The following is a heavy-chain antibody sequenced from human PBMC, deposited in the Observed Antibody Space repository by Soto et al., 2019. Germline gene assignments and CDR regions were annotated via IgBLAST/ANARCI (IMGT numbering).Heavy chain of an antibody. J-gene: IGHJ4*02. V-gene: IGHV3-30-3*01. CDR2: ISYDGRNK. CDR3: AREQRDGYNPAFDY. D-gene: IGHD5-12*01. CDR1: GFTFSSYA. Sequence: QVQLVESGGGVVQPGRSLRLSCAASGFTFSSYAMHWVRQAPGKGLEWVAVISYDGRNKYYADSVKGRFTISRDNSKNTLYLQMNSLRAEDTDVYYCAREQRDGYNPAFDYWGQGTLVTVST.